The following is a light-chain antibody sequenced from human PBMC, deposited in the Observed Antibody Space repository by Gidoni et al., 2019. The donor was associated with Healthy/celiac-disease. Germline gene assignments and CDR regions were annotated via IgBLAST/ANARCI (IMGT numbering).Light chain of an antibody. J-gene: IGKJ3*01. CDR2: GAS. V-gene: IGKV3-20*01. CDR1: QSVSSSD. CDR3: QQYGSSPV. Sequence: EIVLTQSPGTLSLSPGERVTLSCRASQSVSSSDLAWYQQKPGQAPRLLIYGASSRATDIPDRFSGSGSGTDFTLTISRLEPEDFAVYYCQQYGSSPVFGPGTKVEI.